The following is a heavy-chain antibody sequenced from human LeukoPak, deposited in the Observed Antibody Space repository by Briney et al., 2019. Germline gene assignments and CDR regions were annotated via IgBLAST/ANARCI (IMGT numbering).Heavy chain of an antibody. V-gene: IGHV4-59*01. CDR2: IYYSGST. J-gene: IGHJ5*02. CDR1: GGSISSYY. CDR3: AATIAAAGPNWFDP. D-gene: IGHD6-13*01. Sequence: PSETLSLTCTVSGGSISSYYWSWIRQPPGKGLEWIGYIYYSGSTNYNPSLKSRVTISVDTSKNQFSLKLSSVTAADTAVYYCAATIAAAGPNWFDPWGQGTLVTVPS.